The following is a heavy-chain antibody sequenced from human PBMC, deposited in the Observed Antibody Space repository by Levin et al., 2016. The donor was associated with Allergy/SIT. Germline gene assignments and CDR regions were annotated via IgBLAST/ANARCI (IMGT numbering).Heavy chain of an antibody. J-gene: IGHJ5*02. D-gene: IGHD3-3*01. CDR2: IYYTGST. CDR1: GGSISSRGYY. Sequence: SETLSLTCTVSGGSISSRGYYWGWIRQPPGKGLEWVGSIYYTGSIYYTGSTYYNPSLKSRLTISVDTSRSQFSLMLSSVTAADTAVYYCARQEAWSDLNWFDPWGQGTLVTVSS. V-gene: IGHV4-39*01. CDR3: ARQEAWSDLNWFDP.